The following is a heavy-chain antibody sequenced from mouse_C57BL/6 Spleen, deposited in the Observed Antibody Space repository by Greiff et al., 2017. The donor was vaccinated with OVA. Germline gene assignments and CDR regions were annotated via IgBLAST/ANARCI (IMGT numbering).Heavy chain of an antibody. V-gene: IGHV1-76*01. Sequence: VQVVESGAELVRPGASVKLSCKASGYTFTDYYINWVKQRPGQGLEWIARIYPGSGNTYYNEKFKGKATLTAEKSSSTAYMQLSSLTSEDSAVYFCARFRNAMDYWGQGTSVTVSS. J-gene: IGHJ4*01. CDR3: ARFRNAMDY. CDR1: GYTFTDYY. CDR2: IYPGSGNT.